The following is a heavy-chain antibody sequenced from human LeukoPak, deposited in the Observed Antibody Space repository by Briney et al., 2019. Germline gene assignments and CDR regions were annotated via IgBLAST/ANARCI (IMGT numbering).Heavy chain of an antibody. CDR1: GGSISSYY. D-gene: IGHD3-22*01. CDR3: ARARNYYDSSGYYYEGDAFDI. CDR2: FSSSGST. J-gene: IGHJ3*02. Sequence: SETLSLTCTVSGGSISSYYWSWIRQAAGKGLEWIGRFSSSGSTDYNASLKSRVTMSVDTSKNQLSLKLSSVTAADTAVYFCARARNYYDSSGYYYEGDAFDIWGQGTMVTVSS. V-gene: IGHV4-4*07.